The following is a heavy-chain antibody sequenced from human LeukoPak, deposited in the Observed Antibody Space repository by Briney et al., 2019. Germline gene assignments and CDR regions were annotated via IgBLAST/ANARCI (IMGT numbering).Heavy chain of an antibody. CDR2: INHSGST. J-gene: IGHJ4*02. V-gene: IGHV4-34*01. CDR3: ARPYFSSTWCTVYMDY. D-gene: IGHD6-13*01. Sequence: SETLSLTCAVYGGSFSLYSWSWISQPPGKGMEWIGEINHSGSTNYNPSFKSRVTISVDTSKKQFSLKLSSVTAADTAVYYCARPYFSSTWCTVYMDYWGQGTLVTVSS. CDR1: GGSFSLYS.